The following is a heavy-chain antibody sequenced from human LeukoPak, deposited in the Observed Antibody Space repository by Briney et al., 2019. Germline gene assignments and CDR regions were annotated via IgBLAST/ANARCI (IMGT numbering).Heavy chain of an antibody. CDR1: GYTFSTYG. J-gene: IGHJ5*02. V-gene: IGHV1-18*01. CDR3: ARVGRDCSHINCYWADWFDP. CDR2: ISGSTGST. Sequence: ASVKVSCKASGYTFSTYGITWVREAPGQGPEWLGWISGSTGSTHYTQAVQGRVTMTTDTSTATAYMELRSLRSDDTAIYYCARVGRDCSHINCYWADWFDPWGQGTLVIVSS. D-gene: IGHD2-2*01.